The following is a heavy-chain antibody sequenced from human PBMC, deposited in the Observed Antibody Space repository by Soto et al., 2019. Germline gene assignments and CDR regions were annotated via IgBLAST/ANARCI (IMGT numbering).Heavy chain of an antibody. Sequence: QVQLVESGGGVVQPGGSLRLSCAASGFTFSSYGMHWVRQAPGKGLEWVAVISYDGSNKYYADSVKGRFTISRDNSKNTLYLQMNSLRAEDTAVYYCAKTKGSLKYYYYYGMDVWGQGTTVTVSS. CDR3: AKTKGSLKYYYYYGMDV. D-gene: IGHD3-10*01. CDR2: ISYDGSNK. V-gene: IGHV3-30*18. CDR1: GFTFSSYG. J-gene: IGHJ6*02.